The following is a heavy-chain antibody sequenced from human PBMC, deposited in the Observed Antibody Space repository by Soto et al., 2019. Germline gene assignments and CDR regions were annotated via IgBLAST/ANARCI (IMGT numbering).Heavy chain of an antibody. CDR2: INAGTGKT. CDR1: RNYFTSDA. D-gene: IGHD2-15*01. Sequence: QDQLVQSGAEVKKPGASVKVSCKASRNYFTSDALHWVRQAPGQSLEWMGWINAGTGKTKYSQNFQGRVTISRDASASTVYMEMTSLRSDDTAVYCCARGVVVVCDRVYYGIDVWGRGTKVIGAS. V-gene: IGHV1-3*01. J-gene: IGHJ6*02. CDR3: ARGVVVVCDRVYYGIDV.